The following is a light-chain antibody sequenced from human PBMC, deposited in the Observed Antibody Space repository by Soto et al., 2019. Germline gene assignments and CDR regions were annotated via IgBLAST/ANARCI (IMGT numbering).Light chain of an antibody. V-gene: IGKV1-27*01. CDR1: QGISNY. CDR2: AAS. J-gene: IGKJ2*01. Sequence: DIQMTQSPSSLSASVGDRVTITCRARQGISNYLAWYQQKPRKVPKLLIYAASTLHSGVPFRFSGSGSGTDFTLTISSLQPEDVATYYCQKYNSAPHTFDQGTKLEIK. CDR3: QKYNSAPHT.